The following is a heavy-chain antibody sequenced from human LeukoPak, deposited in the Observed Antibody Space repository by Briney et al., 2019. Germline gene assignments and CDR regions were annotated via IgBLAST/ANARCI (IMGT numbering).Heavy chain of an antibody. D-gene: IGHD2-15*01. CDR2: ISSDGTST. CDR1: GFTLSNYW. J-gene: IGHJ5*02. V-gene: IGHV3-74*01. CDR3: LRAPSGGWDGWFDP. Sequence: GGSLRLSCAASGFTLSNYWMHWVRQLPGKGLVWVTRISSDGTSTSYADSVRGRSTVSRANAKNPLYLKMKSWRAENTAVYSCLRAPSGGWDGWFDPCGHGTLVTVSS.